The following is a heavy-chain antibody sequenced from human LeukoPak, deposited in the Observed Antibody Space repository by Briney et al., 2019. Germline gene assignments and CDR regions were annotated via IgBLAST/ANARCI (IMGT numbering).Heavy chain of an antibody. J-gene: IGHJ5*02. CDR3: ARGDPHADL. CDR1: GFDLHTYE. V-gene: IGHV3-48*03. CDR2: ITISGHTK. Sequence: PGGSLRLSCAASGFDLHTYEMNWVRQAPGKGREWIADITISGHTKNYADSVKGRFTISRDSARTSLYLQMNSLRVEDTGVYFCARGDPHADLWGQGTLVTVSS.